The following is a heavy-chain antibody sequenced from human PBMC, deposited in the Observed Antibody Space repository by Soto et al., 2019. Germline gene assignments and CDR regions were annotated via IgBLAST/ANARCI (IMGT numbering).Heavy chain of an antibody. CDR1: GFTFSSYA. J-gene: IGHJ5*02. Sequence: GGSLRLSCAASGFTFSSYAMSWVRQAPGKGLEWVSAISGSCGSTYYAESVKGRFTISRDNSKNTMYLKMNSLRAEDTAVYYCAKDPAPDTAMVQGSWFDPWGQGTLVTVSS. CDR2: ISGSCGST. D-gene: IGHD5-18*01. V-gene: IGHV3-23*01. CDR3: AKDPAPDTAMVQGSWFDP.